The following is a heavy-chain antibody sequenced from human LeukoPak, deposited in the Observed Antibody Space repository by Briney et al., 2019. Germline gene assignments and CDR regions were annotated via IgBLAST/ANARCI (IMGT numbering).Heavy chain of an antibody. V-gene: IGHV3-9*01. D-gene: IGHD3-22*01. CDR3: AKVRDASGSLDF. CDR1: GFTFDDYA. CDR2: ISWNSGTT. J-gene: IGHJ4*02. Sequence: SGGSLRLSCAASGFTFDDYAMHWVRQAPGKGLEWVSSISWNSGTTGYVASVRGRFTISRDNAKSSLYLHMTSLRAEDTALYYCAKVRDASGSLDFWGQGTLVTVSS.